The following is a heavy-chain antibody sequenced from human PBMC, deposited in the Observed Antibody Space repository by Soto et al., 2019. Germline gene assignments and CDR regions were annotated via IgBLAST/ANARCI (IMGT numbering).Heavy chain of an antibody. D-gene: IGHD6-13*01. CDR1: GGSISSSSYD. CDR2: IYYRGST. CDR3: ARYYTTIAAARYDWFDP. Sequence: QLQLQESGPGLVKPSETLSLNCTVSGGSISSSSYDWGWILKPPGEGLEWIGSIYYRGSTYYNPSHRSRVTISVDTSKNKFSLTLSPVTAADTAVYYCARYYTTIAAARYDWFDPWGQGTLVTVSS. V-gene: IGHV4-39*01. J-gene: IGHJ5*02.